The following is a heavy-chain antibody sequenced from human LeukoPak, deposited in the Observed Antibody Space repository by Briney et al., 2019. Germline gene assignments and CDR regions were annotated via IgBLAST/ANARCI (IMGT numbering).Heavy chain of an antibody. D-gene: IGHD6-13*01. CDR1: GYTFTSFD. V-gene: IGHV1-8*01. J-gene: IGHJ5*02. CDR2: MNPNSGNT. CDR3: ARGRYSSSWFNNWFDP. Sequence: ASVKVSCKASGYTFTSFDINWVRQATGQGLGWMGWMNPNSGNTDYAQKFQGRVTITRNTSISTAYMELSSLRSEDTALYYCARGRYSSSWFNNWFDPWGQGTLVTVSS.